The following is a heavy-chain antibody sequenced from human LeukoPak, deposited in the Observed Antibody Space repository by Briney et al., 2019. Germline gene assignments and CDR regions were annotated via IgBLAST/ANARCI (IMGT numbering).Heavy chain of an antibody. Sequence: SETLSLTCTVSGCSISSYYWSWIRQPAGKGLEWIGRIYTSGSTNYNPSLKSRVTMSVDTSKNQFSLKLSSVTAADTAVYYCARDSYYDILTGYYDGRWFDFWGQGTLVTVSS. CDR3: ARDSYYDILTGYYDGRWFDF. D-gene: IGHD3-9*01. CDR1: GCSISSYY. V-gene: IGHV4-4*07. CDR2: IYTSGST. J-gene: IGHJ5*01.